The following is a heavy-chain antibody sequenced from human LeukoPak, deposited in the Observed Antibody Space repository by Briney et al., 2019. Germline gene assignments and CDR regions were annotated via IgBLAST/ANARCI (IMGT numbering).Heavy chain of an antibody. CDR2: INPIFGTA. J-gene: IGHJ4*02. D-gene: IGHD3-22*01. V-gene: IGHV1-69*13. CDR1: GGTFSSYA. Sequence: SVKVSCKASGGTFSSYAISWVRQAPGQGLEWMGGINPIFGTANYAQKFQGRVTITADESTSTAYMELSSLRSEDTAVYYCARGLWNYYDSSGYNFDYWGQGTLVTVSS. CDR3: ARGLWNYYDSSGYNFDY.